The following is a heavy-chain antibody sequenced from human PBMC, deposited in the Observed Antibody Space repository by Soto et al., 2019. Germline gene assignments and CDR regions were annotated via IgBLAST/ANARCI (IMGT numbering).Heavy chain of an antibody. Sequence: ASVKVSCKASGYTFTSYYMHWVRQAPGQGLERMGKIKPNGGSTSYAQKFQGRVTMTRDTSTSTVYKELSSLRSEDTAVYYCVSVPRRDDDGDYYYYGMDVWGKGTTVTVSS. J-gene: IGHJ6*04. CDR1: GYTFTSYY. V-gene: IGHV1-46*03. D-gene: IGHD4-17*01. CDR2: IKPNGGST. CDR3: VSVPRRDDDGDYYYYGMDV.